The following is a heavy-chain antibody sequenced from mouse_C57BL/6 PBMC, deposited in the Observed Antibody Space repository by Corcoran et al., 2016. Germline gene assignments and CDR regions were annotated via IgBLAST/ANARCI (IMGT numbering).Heavy chain of an antibody. D-gene: IGHD1-1*01. CDR1: GYTFTTYG. CDR2: INTYSGVP. J-gene: IGHJ2*01. Sequence: QIQLVQSGPELKKPGETVKISCKASGYTFTTYGMSWVKPAPGKGLKWMGWINTYSGVPTYADDFKGRFAFSLETSASTAYLQINNLKNEDTATYFCARPYYYGPYYFDYWGQGTTLTVSS. V-gene: IGHV9-3*01. CDR3: ARPYYYGPYYFDY.